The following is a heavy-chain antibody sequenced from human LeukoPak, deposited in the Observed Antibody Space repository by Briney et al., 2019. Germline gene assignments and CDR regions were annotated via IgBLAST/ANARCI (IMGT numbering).Heavy chain of an antibody. CDR3: PSDESYYYDSSGYYPLDY. CDR1: GYTFTSYG. J-gene: IGHJ4*02. CDR2: GSAYNGNR. V-gene: IGHV1-18*01. D-gene: IGHD3-22*01. Sequence: ASVKVSCKASGYTFTSYGISWVRQAPGQGLEWMGWGSAYNGNRNYAQKLQRRPTMTTDTSTSTAYMQLTSLRSADPAVYYCPSDESYYYDSSGYYPLDYWGQGTLVTVSS.